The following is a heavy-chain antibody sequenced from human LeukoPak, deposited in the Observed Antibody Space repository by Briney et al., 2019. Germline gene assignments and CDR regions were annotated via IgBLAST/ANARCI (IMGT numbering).Heavy chain of an antibody. CDR3: AKDPYYYGSGSPGWFDP. CDR2: ISSGGSTV. Sequence: TGGSLRLSCAASGFSFSLYSMNWVRQAPGKGLEWVSYISSGGSTVYYADSVRGRFTISRDNAQNSLYLQMNSLRAEDTAVYYCAKDPYYYGSGSPGWFDPWGQGTLVTVSS. CDR1: GFSFSLYS. V-gene: IGHV3-48*01. J-gene: IGHJ5*02. D-gene: IGHD3-10*01.